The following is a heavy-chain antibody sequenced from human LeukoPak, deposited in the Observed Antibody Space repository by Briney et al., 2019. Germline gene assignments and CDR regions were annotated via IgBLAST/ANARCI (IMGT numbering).Heavy chain of an antibody. D-gene: IGHD6-19*01. Sequence: GRSLRLSYAASGFTFSSYGMHWVRQAPGKGLEWVAAILYDGNNKYYADSVKGRLTISRDNSKNTLYVQMNSLRAEDTALYYCAKDGVEQWLAYYFDYWGQGALVTGSP. V-gene: IGHV3-30*18. CDR3: AKDGVEQWLAYYFDY. J-gene: IGHJ4*02. CDR1: GFTFSSYG. CDR2: ILYDGNNK.